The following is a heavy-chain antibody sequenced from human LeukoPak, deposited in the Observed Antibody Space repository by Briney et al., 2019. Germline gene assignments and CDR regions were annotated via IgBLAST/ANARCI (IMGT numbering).Heavy chain of an antibody. V-gene: IGHV1-2*02. D-gene: IGHD1-26*01. CDR3: ARGGALDY. Sequence: ASVKVSCKASGYTFTNYYMHWLRLPPGQGLEWMGWINPNSGGTNYAQKFQGRVTMTRDTSISTAYMDLSRLGSDDTAVYYCARGGALDYWGQGTLVTVSS. J-gene: IGHJ4*02. CDR2: INPNSGGT. CDR1: GYTFTNYY.